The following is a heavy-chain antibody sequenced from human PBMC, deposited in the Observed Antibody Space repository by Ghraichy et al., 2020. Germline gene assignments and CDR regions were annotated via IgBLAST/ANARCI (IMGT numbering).Heavy chain of an antibody. CDR1: GYTFTGYY. J-gene: IGHJ4*02. V-gene: IGHV1-2*06. D-gene: IGHD6-6*01. Sequence: ASVKVSCKASGYTFTGYYMLWVRQAPGQGLEWMGRINPNSGGTNYAQKFQGRVTMTRDTSISTAYMELSSLRSDDTAVYYCAREYSSSSGLVCDYWGQGILVTVSS. CDR2: INPNSGGT. CDR3: AREYSSSSGLVCDY.